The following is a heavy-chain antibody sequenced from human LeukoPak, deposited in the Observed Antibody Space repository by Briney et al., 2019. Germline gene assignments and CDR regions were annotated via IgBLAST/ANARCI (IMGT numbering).Heavy chain of an antibody. V-gene: IGHV3-66*01. CDR3: ARGDWQWPLPID. CDR2: IHIGNST. J-gene: IGHJ4*02. Sequence: GGSLRLSCAASGFTVSSNDMSWVRQAPGKGLEWVSIIHIGNSTYYADSVKGRFTISRDNSKNTLHLQMNSLRAEDTAVYYCARGDWQWPLPIDWGQGTLVTVSS. D-gene: IGHD6-19*01. CDR1: GFTVSSND.